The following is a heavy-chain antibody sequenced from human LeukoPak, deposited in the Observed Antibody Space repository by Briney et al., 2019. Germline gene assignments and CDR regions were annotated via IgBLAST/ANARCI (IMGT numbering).Heavy chain of an antibody. Sequence: GASXXXXCRASGYTFTSYGISWVRQAPGQGLEWMGWISGYNGNTNYAQKFQGRVTMTTDTSTSTAYMELRSLRSDDTAVYYCARADIRAIASSGWYGFDYWGQGTLVTVSS. D-gene: IGHD6-19*01. V-gene: IGHV1-18*01. J-gene: IGHJ4*02. CDR1: GYTFTSYG. CDR2: ISGYNGNT. CDR3: ARADIRAIASSGWYGFDY.